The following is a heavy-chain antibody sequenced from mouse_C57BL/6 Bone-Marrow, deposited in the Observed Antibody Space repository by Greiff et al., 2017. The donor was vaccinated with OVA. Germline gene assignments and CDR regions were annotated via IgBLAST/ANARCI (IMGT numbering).Heavy chain of an antibody. CDR1: GFSLTSYG. Sequence: QVQLKESGPGLVQPSQSLSITCTVSGFSLTSYGVHWVRQSPGKGLEWLGVIWRGGSTDYNAAFMSRLSITKDNSKSQVFFKMNSLQADDTAIYYCAKQTAYYGRYYAMDYWGQGTSVTVSS. CDR3: AKQTAYYGRYYAMDY. D-gene: IGHD2-10*01. J-gene: IGHJ4*01. V-gene: IGHV2-5*01. CDR2: IWRGGST.